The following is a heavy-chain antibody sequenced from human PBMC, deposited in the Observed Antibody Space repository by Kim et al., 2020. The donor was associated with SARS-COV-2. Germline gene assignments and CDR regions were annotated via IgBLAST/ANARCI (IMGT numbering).Heavy chain of an antibody. J-gene: IGHJ6*02. V-gene: IGHV3-74*01. D-gene: IGHD1-26*01. CDR1: GFTFSSYW. Sequence: GGSLRLSCAASGFTFSSYWMHWVRQAPGKGLVWVSRINSDGSSTSYADSVKGRFTISRDNAKNTLYLQMNSLRAEDTAVYYCARPSGGSYFGYYYYGMDVWGQGTTVTVSS. CDR3: ARPSGGSYFGYYYYGMDV. CDR2: INSDGSST.